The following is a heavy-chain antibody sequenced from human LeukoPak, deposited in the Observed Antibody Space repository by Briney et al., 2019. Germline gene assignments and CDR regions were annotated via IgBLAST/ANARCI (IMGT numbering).Heavy chain of an antibody. D-gene: IGHD1-26*01. J-gene: IGHJ4*02. CDR3: ARREGGPSGY. CDR1: GFTFSSYW. Sequence: GGSLRLSCAASGFTFSSYWMHWVRQAPGKGLVWVSRIHIDGSSTTYADSVKGRFTISRDNAKNSLHLQMNSLRAEDTAVYYCARREGGPSGYWGQGTLVTVSS. V-gene: IGHV3-74*01. CDR2: IHIDGSST.